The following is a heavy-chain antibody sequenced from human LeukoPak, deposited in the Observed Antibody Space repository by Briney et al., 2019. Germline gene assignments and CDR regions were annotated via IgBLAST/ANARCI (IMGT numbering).Heavy chain of an antibody. CDR1: GFTFSSYA. Sequence: GGSLRLSCAASGFTFSSYAMSWVRQAPGKGLGWVSAISGSGGSTYYADSVKGRFTISRDNSKNTLYLQMNSLRAEDTAVYYCAKVSGGWYNYYGMDVWGKGTTVTVSS. J-gene: IGHJ6*04. CDR2: ISGSGGST. D-gene: IGHD6-19*01. V-gene: IGHV3-23*01. CDR3: AKVSGGWYNYYGMDV.